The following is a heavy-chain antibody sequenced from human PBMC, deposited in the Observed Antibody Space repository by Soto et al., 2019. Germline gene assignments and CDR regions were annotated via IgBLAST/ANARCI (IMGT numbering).Heavy chain of an antibody. CDR2: IYYSGRT. CDR3: ARGYCSSTSCYIWDNWFDP. J-gene: IGHJ5*02. D-gene: IGHD2-2*02. Sequence: QVQLQESGPGLVKPSETLSLTCTVSGGSISSYYWSWIRQPPGKGLEWMGYIYYSGRTNYNPSLTSRVTISVDTSKNQFPLKLSSVTAADTAVYYCARGYCSSTSCYIWDNWFDPWGQGTLVTVSS. CDR1: GGSISSYY. V-gene: IGHV4-59*01.